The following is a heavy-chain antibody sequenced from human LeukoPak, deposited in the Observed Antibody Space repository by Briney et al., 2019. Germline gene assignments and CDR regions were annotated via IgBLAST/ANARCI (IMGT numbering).Heavy chain of an antibody. CDR1: GFTFDNYA. D-gene: IGHD6-19*01. Sequence: GRSLRLSCAASGFTFDNYAMHWVRQAPGKGLEWVSGISWNSGSIGYADSVKGRFTISRDNAKNSLCLQMNSLRAEDMALYYCAKVRSGWYAFDYWGQGTLVTVSS. CDR3: AKVRSGWYAFDY. V-gene: IGHV3-9*03. CDR2: ISWNSGSI. J-gene: IGHJ4*02.